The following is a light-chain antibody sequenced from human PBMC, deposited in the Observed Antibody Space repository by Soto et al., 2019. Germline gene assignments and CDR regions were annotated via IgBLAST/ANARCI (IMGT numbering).Light chain of an antibody. CDR2: DVS. CDR3: SSYTSSTTPYV. V-gene: IGLV2-14*03. CDR1: SSDVGGYNY. Sequence: QSALTQPASVSGSLGQSITISCTGTSSDVGGYNYVSWYQRHPGKAPKLMIFDVSNRPSGVSNRFSGSKSANTASLTISGLQAEDEADYFCSSYTSSTTPYVFGTGTKVTVL. J-gene: IGLJ1*01.